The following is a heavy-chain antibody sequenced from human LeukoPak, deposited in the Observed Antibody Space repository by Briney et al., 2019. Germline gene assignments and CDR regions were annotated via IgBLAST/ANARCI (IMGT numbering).Heavy chain of an antibody. J-gene: IGHJ4*02. CDR2: ISYDGSNK. CDR3: ARLLSGN. Sequence: PGGSLRLSCAASGFTFSSYAMHWVRQAPGKGLEWVAVISYDGSNKYYADSVKGRFTISRDNSKNTLYLQMNSLRAADTAVYYCARLLSGNWGQGTLVTVSS. D-gene: IGHD2-15*01. CDR1: GFTFSSYA. V-gene: IGHV3-30-3*01.